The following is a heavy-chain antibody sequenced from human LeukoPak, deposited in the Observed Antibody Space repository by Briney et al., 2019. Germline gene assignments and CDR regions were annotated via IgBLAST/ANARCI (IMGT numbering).Heavy chain of an antibody. Sequence: RSSETLSLTCTASGGSISSSNYYWGWIRQPPGKGLEWIGSIYYSGTTYYSSSLKSRVIISVDTSKNQFSLKLSSVTATDTAVYYCARHEAQDFDYWGQGTLVTVSS. CDR2: IYYSGTT. V-gene: IGHV4-39*01. CDR1: GGSISSSNYY. CDR3: ARHEAQDFDY. J-gene: IGHJ4*02.